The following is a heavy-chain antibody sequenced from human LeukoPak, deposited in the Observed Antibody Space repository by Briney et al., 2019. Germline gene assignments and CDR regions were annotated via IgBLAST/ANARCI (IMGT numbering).Heavy chain of an antibody. Sequence: GGSLRLSCAASGFTFSNDPMSWVRQTPGKGLEWVSTINYSGGSTYYADSVKGRFTISRDNSKNTLYLQMNSLRSEDTAVYYCARGDGWYLGVYWGQGTLVTVSS. CDR2: INYSGGST. D-gene: IGHD6-19*01. V-gene: IGHV3-23*01. J-gene: IGHJ4*02. CDR3: ARGDGWYLGVY. CDR1: GFTFSNDP.